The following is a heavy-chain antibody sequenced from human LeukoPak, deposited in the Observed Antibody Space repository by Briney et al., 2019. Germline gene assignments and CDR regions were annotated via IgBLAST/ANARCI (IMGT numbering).Heavy chain of an antibody. Sequence: ASVKVSYKASGYSFSSHDINWVRQATGQGLEWMGWMNPKSGNTDHAQKFQGRVTMTRDTSISTAYMELSRLRSDDTAVYYCARDPIPYYYDSSGYYPEVSDYWGQGTLVTVSS. V-gene: IGHV1-8*01. CDR2: MNPKSGNT. CDR1: GYSFSSHD. J-gene: IGHJ4*02. D-gene: IGHD3-22*01. CDR3: ARDPIPYYYDSSGYYPEVSDY.